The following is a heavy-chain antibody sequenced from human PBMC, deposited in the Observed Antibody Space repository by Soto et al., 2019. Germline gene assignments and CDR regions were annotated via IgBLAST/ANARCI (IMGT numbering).Heavy chain of an antibody. CDR2: ISGSGGST. CDR1: GFTFSSYA. Sequence: GGSLRLSCAASGFTFSSYAMSWVRQAPGKGLEWVSAISGSGGSTYYADSVKGRFTISRDNAKKSVSLQMNTLRVEDTAVYYCAREDSIIIPAVSDFWGQGTLVTVSS. CDR3: AREDSIIIPAVSDF. J-gene: IGHJ4*02. V-gene: IGHV3-23*01. D-gene: IGHD2-2*01.